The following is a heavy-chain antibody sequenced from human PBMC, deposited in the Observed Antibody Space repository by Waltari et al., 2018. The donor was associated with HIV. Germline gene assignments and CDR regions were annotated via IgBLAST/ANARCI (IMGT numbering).Heavy chain of an antibody. Sequence: EVRLLESGGHLIQPGGSLRLSCAASGFTFDTYALNWVRQAAGKRLGWVAAISGSGEIAYSADSVKGRFSISRDNSKNTLFLHMTSLRAEDTALYYCAKDLGDYVWGMFTGAHFDSWGQGTLVTVSS. J-gene: IGHJ4*02. CDR3: AKDLGDYVWGMFTGAHFDS. CDR1: GFTFDTYA. CDR2: ISGSGEIA. D-gene: IGHD3-10*02. V-gene: IGHV3-23*01.